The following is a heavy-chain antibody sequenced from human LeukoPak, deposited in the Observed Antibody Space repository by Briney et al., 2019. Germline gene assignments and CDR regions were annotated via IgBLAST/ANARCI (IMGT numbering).Heavy chain of an antibody. J-gene: IGHJ5*01. CDR2: INHSGST. V-gene: IGHV4-34*01. D-gene: IGHD3-16*01. CDR3: ARSSAGFDS. Sequence: PSETLSLTCAVYGGSFSGYYWSWIRQPPGKGLEWIGEINHSGSTNYNPSLKSRVTISVDTSKNQFSLKPKSVTAADTAVYYCARSSAGFDSWGQGTLVSVSS. CDR1: GGSFSGYY.